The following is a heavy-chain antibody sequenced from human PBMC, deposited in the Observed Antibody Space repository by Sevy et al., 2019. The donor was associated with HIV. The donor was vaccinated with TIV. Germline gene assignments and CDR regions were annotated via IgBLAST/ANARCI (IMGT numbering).Heavy chain of an antibody. CDR1: GFTFSSYS. Sequence: GGSLRLSCATSGFTFSSYSMHWVRQAPGKGLEWMATISYDGINKHYADSVKGRFTISRDNFKNSLSLQMNSLRAEDTAVSCCALEGLSSDVAEYFQNWGQGTLVTVSS. D-gene: IGHD1-1*01. J-gene: IGHJ1*01. CDR3: ALEGLSSDVAEYFQN. V-gene: IGHV3-30-3*01. CDR2: ISYDGINK.